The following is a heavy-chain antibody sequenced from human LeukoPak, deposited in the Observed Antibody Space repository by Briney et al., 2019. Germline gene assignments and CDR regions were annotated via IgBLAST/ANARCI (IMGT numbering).Heavy chain of an antibody. Sequence: HSGGSLRLSCAASGFTVSSNYMSWVRQAPGKGLEWVSVIYSGGRTYYADSVKGRFTISRDISKNTLYLQMNSLRAEDTAVYYCAKSGYNRFDYWGQGTRVTVSS. J-gene: IGHJ4*02. V-gene: IGHV3-66*01. CDR3: AKSGYNRFDY. CDR1: GFTVSSNY. CDR2: IYSGGRT. D-gene: IGHD5-24*01.